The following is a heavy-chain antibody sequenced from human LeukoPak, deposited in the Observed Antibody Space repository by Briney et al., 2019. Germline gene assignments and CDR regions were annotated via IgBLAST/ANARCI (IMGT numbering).Heavy chain of an antibody. Sequence: GASVKVSCKASGYTFTSYGISWVRQAPGQGLEWMGWISAYNGNTNYAQKLQGRVTMTTDTSTSTAYMELRSLRSDDTAVYYCARDPQRYCSSTSCYAPNFDYWGQGTLVTVSS. CDR2: ISAYNGNT. CDR1: GYTFTSYG. J-gene: IGHJ4*02. D-gene: IGHD2-2*01. V-gene: IGHV1-18*01. CDR3: ARDPQRYCSSTSCYAPNFDY.